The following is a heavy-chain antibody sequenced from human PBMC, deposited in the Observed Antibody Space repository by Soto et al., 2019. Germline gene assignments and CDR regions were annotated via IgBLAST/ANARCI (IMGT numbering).Heavy chain of an antibody. CDR3: ARGRSYCYYYYYYMDV. CDR2: INHSGST. J-gene: IGHJ6*03. D-gene: IGHD1-26*01. Sequence: QVQLQQWGAGLLKPSETLSLTCAVYGGSFSGYYWSWIRQPPGKGLEWIGEINHSGSTNYNPSLKSRVTISVDTTKNQFSLKLSSVTAADTAVYYCARGRSYCYYYYYYMDVWGKGTTVTVSS. CDR1: GGSFSGYY. V-gene: IGHV4-34*01.